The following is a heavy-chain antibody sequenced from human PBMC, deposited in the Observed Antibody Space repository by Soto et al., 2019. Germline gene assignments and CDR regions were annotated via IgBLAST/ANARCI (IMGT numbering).Heavy chain of an antibody. D-gene: IGHD3-10*01. CDR2: ISHSGST. V-gene: IGHV4-34*01. CDR3: ARGRIRITMLRGVYDDFDY. J-gene: IGHJ4*02. Sequence: SETLSLTCAVYGGSFSGYYWSWIRQPPGKGLEWIGEISHSGSTNYNPSLKSRVTISVDTSKNQFSLKLSSVTAADTAVYYCARGRIRITMLRGVYDDFDYWGQGTLVTVST. CDR1: GGSFSGYY.